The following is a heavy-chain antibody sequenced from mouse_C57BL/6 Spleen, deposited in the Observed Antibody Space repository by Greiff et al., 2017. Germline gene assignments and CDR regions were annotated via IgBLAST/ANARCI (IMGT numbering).Heavy chain of an antibody. D-gene: IGHD1-1*01. CDR3: TRTGNYYGSSYNFDY. Sequence: QVQLQQSGAELVRPGASVTLSCKASGYTFTDYEMHWVKQTPVHGLEWIGAIDPETGGTAYNQKFKGKAILTADKSSSTAYMELRSLTSEDSAVYYCTRTGNYYGSSYNFDYWGQGTTLTVSS. CDR1: GYTFTDYE. CDR2: IDPETGGT. J-gene: IGHJ2*01. V-gene: IGHV1-15*01.